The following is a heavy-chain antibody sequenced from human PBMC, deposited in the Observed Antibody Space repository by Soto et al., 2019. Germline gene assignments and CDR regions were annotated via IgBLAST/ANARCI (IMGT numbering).Heavy chain of an antibody. Sequence: SVKVSCKASGCTFSSYAISCVRQAPGQGLEWMGGIIPIFGTANYAQKFQGRVTITADESTSTAYMELSSLRSEDTAVYYCARDPDDSSGSPWFDPWGQGTLVTVSS. J-gene: IGHJ5*02. CDR1: GCTFSSYA. D-gene: IGHD6-19*01. V-gene: IGHV1-69*13. CDR3: ARDPDDSSGSPWFDP. CDR2: IIPIFGTA.